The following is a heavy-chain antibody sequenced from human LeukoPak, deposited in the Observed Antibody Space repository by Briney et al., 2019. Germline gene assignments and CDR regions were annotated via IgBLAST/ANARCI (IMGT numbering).Heavy chain of an antibody. CDR1: GSTFSSYA. V-gene: IGHV3-23*01. D-gene: IGHD1-26*01. Sequence: PGGSLRLSCAASGSTFSSYAMSWVRQAPGKGLEWVSAISGSGGSTYYADSVKGRFTISRDNSKNTLYLQMNSLRAEDTAVYYCAKAHRGSYDPFDYWGQGTLVTVSS. J-gene: IGHJ4*02. CDR3: AKAHRGSYDPFDY. CDR2: ISGSGGST.